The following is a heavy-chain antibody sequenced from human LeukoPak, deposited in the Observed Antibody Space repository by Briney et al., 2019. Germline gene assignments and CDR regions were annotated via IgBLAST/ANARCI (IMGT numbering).Heavy chain of an antibody. Sequence: GASVKVSCKASGYTFTSYGISWVRQAPGQGLEWMGWISAYNGNTNYAQKLQGRVTMTTDTSTSTAYMELRSLRSDDTAVYYCARVADQSGSYFVVLDYWGQGTLVTVSS. CDR3: ARVADQSGSYFVVLDY. CDR1: GYTFTSYG. CDR2: ISAYNGNT. J-gene: IGHJ4*02. V-gene: IGHV1-18*01. D-gene: IGHD1-26*01.